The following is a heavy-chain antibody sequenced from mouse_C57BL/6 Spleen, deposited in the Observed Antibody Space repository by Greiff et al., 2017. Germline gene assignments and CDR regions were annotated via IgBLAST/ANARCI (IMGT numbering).Heavy chain of an antibody. CDR1: GFTFSDYG. J-gene: IGHJ4*01. CDR3: ARRAAYAMDD. V-gene: IGHV5-17*01. CDR2: ISSGSSTI. D-gene: IGHD3-3*01. Sequence: DVKLVESGGGLVKPGGSLKLSCAASGFTFSDYGMHWVRQAPEKGPEWVAYISSGSSTIYYADTVKGRFTISRDNAKNTLCLQMTSLRSEETAMYYCARRAAYAMDDWGQGTSVTVSS.